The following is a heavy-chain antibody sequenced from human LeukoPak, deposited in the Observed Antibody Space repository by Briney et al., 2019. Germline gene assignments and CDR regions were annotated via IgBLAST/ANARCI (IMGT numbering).Heavy chain of an antibody. CDR1: GFTFSSYA. CDR3: ANHGVYSGSYSMDV. D-gene: IGHD1-26*01. V-gene: IGHV3-64*01. J-gene: IGHJ6*02. CDR2: ISSNGGST. Sequence: GGSLRLSCAASGFTFSSYAMHWVRQAPGKGLEYVSAISSNGGSTYYANSVKGRFTISRDNSKNTLYLQMNSLRADDTAVYYCANHGVYSGSYSMDVWGQGTTVIVSS.